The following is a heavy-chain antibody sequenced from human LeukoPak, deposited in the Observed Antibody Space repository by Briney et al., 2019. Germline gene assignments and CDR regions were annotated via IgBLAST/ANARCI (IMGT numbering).Heavy chain of an antibody. Sequence: VSVKVSCKASGYTFTDYYMHWVRQAPGQGLEWMGWINPKNGATRYAQKFQGRVTMTRDTSISTVYMELSSLRSDDTAVYYCARVPATNCFDNWGQGTLVTVSS. D-gene: IGHD1-1*01. V-gene: IGHV1-2*02. CDR1: GYTFTDYY. CDR2: INPKNGAT. J-gene: IGHJ4*02. CDR3: ARVPATNCFDN.